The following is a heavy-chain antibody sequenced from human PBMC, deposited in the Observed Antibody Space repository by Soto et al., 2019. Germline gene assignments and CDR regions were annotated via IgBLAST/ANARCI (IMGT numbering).Heavy chain of an antibody. J-gene: IGHJ4*02. Sequence: SETLSLTCSIYSGSFSGYYWSWIRQPPGKGLEWIGEISQSGNTNYSPSLKSRVSISIDTSKKQFSLNLASVSAADTAVYYCARAPKVSGSSQSRPDFWGQGTLVTVSS. D-gene: IGHD6-25*01. CDR1: SGSFSGYY. V-gene: IGHV4-34*01. CDR3: ARAPKVSGSSQSRPDF. CDR2: ISQSGNT.